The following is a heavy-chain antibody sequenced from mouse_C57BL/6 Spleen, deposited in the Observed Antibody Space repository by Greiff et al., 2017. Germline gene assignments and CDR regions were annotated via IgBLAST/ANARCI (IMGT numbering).Heavy chain of an antibody. D-gene: IGHD1-1*01. Sequence: QVQLKESGAELVRPGASVTLSCKASGYTFTDYEMHWVKQTPVHGLEWIGAIDPETGGTAYNQKFKGKAILTADKSSSTAYMEPRSLTSEDSAVYYCTTRHYYGSSHYFDYWGQGTTLTVSS. V-gene: IGHV1-15*01. CDR3: TTRHYYGSSHYFDY. CDR1: GYTFTDYE. J-gene: IGHJ2*01. CDR2: IDPETGGT.